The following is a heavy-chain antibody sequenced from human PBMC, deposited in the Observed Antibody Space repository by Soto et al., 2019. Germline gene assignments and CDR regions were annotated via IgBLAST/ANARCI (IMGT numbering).Heavy chain of an antibody. CDR1: GYTFTSYD. J-gene: IGHJ4*02. CDR2: MNPSSGNT. V-gene: IGHV1-8*01. CDR3: ARDLYYYDSSGYYSYYFDY. D-gene: IGHD3-22*01. Sequence: ASVKVSCKASGYTFTSYDINWVRQATGQGLEWMGWMNPSSGNTGYAQKFQGRVTMTRNTSISTAYMELSSLRSEDTAVYYCARDLYYYDSSGYYSYYFDYWGQGTLVTVSS.